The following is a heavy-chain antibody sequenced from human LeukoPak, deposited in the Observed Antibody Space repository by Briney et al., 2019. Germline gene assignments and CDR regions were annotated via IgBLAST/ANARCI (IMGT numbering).Heavy chain of an antibody. CDR2: ITTSDGNT. CDR3: AKGDSSGWASLDY. J-gene: IGHJ4*02. D-gene: IGHD6-19*01. V-gene: IGHV3-23*01. CDR1: GFTFSSYT. Sequence: TGGSLRLSCAASGFTFSSYTMSWVRQAPGKGLEWVSTITTSDGNTYYADSVKGRFTVSRDNSKNTLFLQMNSLRAEDTAVYYCAKGDSSGWASLDYWGQGTLVTVSS.